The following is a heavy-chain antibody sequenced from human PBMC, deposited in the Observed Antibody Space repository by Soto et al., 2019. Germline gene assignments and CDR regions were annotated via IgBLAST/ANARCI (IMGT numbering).Heavy chain of an antibody. CDR1: GYSFTSYW. J-gene: IGHJ4*02. D-gene: IGHD5-12*01. V-gene: IGHV5-51*01. CDR3: ATSDWGRRDGYNSGHFAFDY. CDR2: IYPGDSDT. Sequence: PGESLKISCKGSGYSFTSYWIGWVRQMPGKGLEWMGIIYPGDSDTRYSPSFQGQVTISADKSISTAYLQWSSLKASDTAMYYCATSDWGRRDGYNSGHFAFDYWGQGTLVTVSS.